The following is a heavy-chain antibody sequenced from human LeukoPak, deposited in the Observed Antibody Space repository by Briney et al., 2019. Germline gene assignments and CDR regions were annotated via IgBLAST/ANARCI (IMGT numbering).Heavy chain of an antibody. CDR3: ARDSLATQLLYYYYMDV. CDR2: ISSSGSTI. CDR1: GFTFSDYY. Sequence: KPGGSLRLSCAASGFTFSDYYMSWIRQAPGKGLEWVSYISSSGSTIYYADSVKGRFTISRDNAKNSLYLQMNSLRAEDTAVYYCARDSLATQLLYYYYMDVWGKGTTVTVSS. V-gene: IGHV3-11*04. J-gene: IGHJ6*03. D-gene: IGHD1-26*01.